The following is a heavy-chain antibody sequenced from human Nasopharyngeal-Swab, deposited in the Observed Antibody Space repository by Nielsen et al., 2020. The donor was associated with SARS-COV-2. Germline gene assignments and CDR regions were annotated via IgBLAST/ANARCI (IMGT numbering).Heavy chain of an antibody. CDR2: IGDKDHNYAT. Sequence: GGSLRLSCAASGFIFSGSAMHWVRQASGKGLEWVGRIGDKDHNYATTYGAAVKGRFTISRDDSKNTAFLQMDSLKTEDTALYYCTIDYYFDYWGQGTLVTVSS. J-gene: IGHJ4*02. CDR1: GFIFSGSA. V-gene: IGHV3-73*01. CDR3: TIDYYFDY.